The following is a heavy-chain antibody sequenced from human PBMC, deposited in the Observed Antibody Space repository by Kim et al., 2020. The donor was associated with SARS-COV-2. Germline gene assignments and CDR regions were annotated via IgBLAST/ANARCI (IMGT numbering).Heavy chain of an antibody. V-gene: IGHV3-15*05. CDR2: IRAKIDGGTI. J-gene: IGHJ1*01. CDR1: GFTFSNAW. CDR3: TSSMVASSN. Sequence: GGSLRLSCVGTGFTFSNAWVSWVRQPPGAGLEWVGRIRAKIDGGTIDYATAVRDRFTISRDDTKNSVFLQMDSLKSDDTAVYYCTSSMVASSNWGQGTLVTV. D-gene: IGHD3-10*01.